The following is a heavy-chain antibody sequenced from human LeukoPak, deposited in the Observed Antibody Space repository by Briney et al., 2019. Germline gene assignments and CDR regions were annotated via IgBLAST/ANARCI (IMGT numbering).Heavy chain of an antibody. D-gene: IGHD5-18*01. CDR1: GGSFSGYY. Sequence: SETLSLTCVVYGGSFSGYYWSWIRQPPGKGLEWIGEINHSGSTNYNPSLKSRVTISVDTSKNQFSLKLSSVTAADTAVYYCARGGVDTGVSAFDIWGQGTMVTVSS. CDR2: INHSGST. CDR3: ARGGVDTGVSAFDI. V-gene: IGHV4-34*01. J-gene: IGHJ3*02.